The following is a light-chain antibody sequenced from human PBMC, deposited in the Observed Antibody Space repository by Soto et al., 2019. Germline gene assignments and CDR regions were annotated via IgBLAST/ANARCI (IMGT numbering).Light chain of an antibody. V-gene: IGLV2-14*03. CDR1: SSDVGGYNY. CDR2: DVT. J-gene: IGLJ2*01. CDR3: SSSTSSTTRVV. Sequence: QSVLTQPASVSGSPGQSITISCTGTSSDVGGYNYVSWYQQHPGEAPKLMIYDVTNQPSGVSNRFSGSKSGNTASLTISGLQAEDEADYYCSSSTSSTTRVVFGGGTKLTVL.